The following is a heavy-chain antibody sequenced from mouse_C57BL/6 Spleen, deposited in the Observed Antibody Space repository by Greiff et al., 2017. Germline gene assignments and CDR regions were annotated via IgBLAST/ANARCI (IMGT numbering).Heavy chain of an antibody. V-gene: IGHV1-69*01. Sequence: QVQLQQPGAELVMPGASVKLSCKASGYTFTSYWMHWVKQRPGQGLEWIGEIDPSDSYTNYNQKFKGKSTLTVDKSSSTAYLQLSSLTSEDSAVYYCARSDSAWFAYWGKGTLVTVSA. D-gene: IGHD3-1*01. J-gene: IGHJ3*01. CDR2: IDPSDSYT. CDR3: ARSDSAWFAY. CDR1: GYTFTSYW.